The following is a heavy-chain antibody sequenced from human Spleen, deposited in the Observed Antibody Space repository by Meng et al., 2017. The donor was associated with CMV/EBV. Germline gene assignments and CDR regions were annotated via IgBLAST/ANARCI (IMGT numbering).Heavy chain of an antibody. J-gene: IGHJ5*02. CDR3: AVSGTPRNWFDP. V-gene: IGHV3-21*06. CDR2: ISPTSSYM. Sequence: GESLKISCAASGFVLGRYNMNWVRQAPGKGLEWVSSISPTSSYMYSADSVKGRFTVSRDNTKNSLYLQMDSLRAEDTGVYYCAVSGTPRNWFDPWGQGTLVTVSS. CDR1: GFVLGRYN. D-gene: IGHD1-14*01.